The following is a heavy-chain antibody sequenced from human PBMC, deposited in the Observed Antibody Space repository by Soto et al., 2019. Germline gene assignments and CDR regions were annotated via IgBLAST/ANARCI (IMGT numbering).Heavy chain of an antibody. J-gene: IGHJ6*02. CDR3: ARKGPTVTTKGSPSLYYYYGMDV. CDR1: GGTFSSYA. D-gene: IGHD4-17*01. CDR2: IIPIFGTA. Sequence: QVQLVQSGAEVKKPGSSVKVSCKASGGTFSSYAISWVRQAPGQGLEWMGGIIPIFGTANYAQKFQGRVTITADESTSTAYMELSSLRSEDTAVYYCARKGPTVTTKGSPSLYYYYGMDVWGQGTTVTVSS. V-gene: IGHV1-69*01.